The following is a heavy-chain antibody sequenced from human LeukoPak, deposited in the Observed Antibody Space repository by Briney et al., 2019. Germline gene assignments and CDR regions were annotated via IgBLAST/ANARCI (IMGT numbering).Heavy chain of an antibody. CDR1: GGSFSGYY. CDR3: ARSRGYDLLTGYYYYFDY. Sequence: SETLSLTCAVYGGSFSGYYWSWIRQPPGKGLDWTGEINHSGSTNYNPSLKSRVTISGDTSKNQFSLKLSSVTAADTAVYYCARSRGYDLLTGYYYYFDYWGQGTLVTVSS. D-gene: IGHD3-9*01. V-gene: IGHV4-34*01. J-gene: IGHJ4*02. CDR2: INHSGST.